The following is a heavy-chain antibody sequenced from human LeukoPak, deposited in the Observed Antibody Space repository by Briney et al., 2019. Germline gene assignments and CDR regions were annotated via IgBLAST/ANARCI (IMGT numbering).Heavy chain of an antibody. CDR1: GFTFTNAW. CDR2: ITGSGTST. Sequence: GGSLRLSCAASGFTFTNAWMSWVRQAPGKGLEWVSAITGSGTSTYYADSLKGRFTISRDNSKNTVFLQMNSLRHEDTAIYYCVIWGDYDVLTGYYVPDYWGQGTLVTVSS. J-gene: IGHJ4*02. CDR3: VIWGDYDVLTGYYVPDY. V-gene: IGHV3-23*01. D-gene: IGHD3-9*01.